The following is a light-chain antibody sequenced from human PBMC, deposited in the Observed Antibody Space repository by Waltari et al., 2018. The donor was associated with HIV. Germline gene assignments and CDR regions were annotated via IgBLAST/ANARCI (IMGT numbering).Light chain of an antibody. V-gene: IGLV10-54*04. CDR2: RDN. CDR1: SNNVGNQG. Sequence: QAGLTPPPSVSKGMRQTATLTCTGNSNNVGNQGAPWLQQHQGHPPKLLSYRDNKRPSGISERFSASRSGNTASLTITGVQPEDEADYFCATWDISLSAVVFGGGTTLTVL. CDR3: ATWDISLSAVV. J-gene: IGLJ2*01.